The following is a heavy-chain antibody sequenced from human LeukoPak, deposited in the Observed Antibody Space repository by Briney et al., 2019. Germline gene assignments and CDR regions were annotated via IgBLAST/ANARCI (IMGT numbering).Heavy chain of an antibody. J-gene: IGHJ4*02. V-gene: IGHV4-34*01. CDR2: INHSGST. Sequence: SETLSLTCAVYGGSFSGYYWSWIRQPPGKGLEWIGEINHSGSTNYNPSLKSRVTISVDTSKNHFSLKLSSVTAADTAVYYCARGNAWEMATTTYYFDYWGQGTLVTVYS. D-gene: IGHD5-24*01. CDR1: GGSFSGYY. CDR3: ARGNAWEMATTTYYFDY.